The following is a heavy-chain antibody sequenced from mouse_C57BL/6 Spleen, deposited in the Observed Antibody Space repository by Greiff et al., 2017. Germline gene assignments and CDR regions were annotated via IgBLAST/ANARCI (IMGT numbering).Heavy chain of an antibody. J-gene: IGHJ2*01. V-gene: IGHV5-17*01. CDR3: ATLYGSSYSYFDY. CDR2: ISSGSSTI. Sequence: EVHLVESGGGLVKPGGSLKLSCAASGFTFSDYGMHWVRQAPEKGLEWVAYISSGSSTIYYADTVKGRFTISSDNAKNTLFLQMTSLRSEDTAMYYCATLYGSSYSYFDYWGQGTTLTVSS. D-gene: IGHD1-1*01. CDR1: GFTFSDYG.